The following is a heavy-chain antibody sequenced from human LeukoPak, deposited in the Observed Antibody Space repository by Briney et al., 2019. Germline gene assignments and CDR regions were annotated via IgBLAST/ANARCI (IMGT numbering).Heavy chain of an antibody. CDR1: GGSFSGYY. CDR3: ARGLSGSYWEGWDY. V-gene: IGHV4-34*01. J-gene: IGHJ4*02. Sequence: SETLSLTCAVYGGSFSGYYWSWIRQPPGKGLEWIGEINHSGSTNYNPSLKSRVTISVDTSKNQFSLKLGSVTAAGTAVYYCARGLSGSYWEGWDYWGQGTLVTVSS. CDR2: INHSGST. D-gene: IGHD1-26*01.